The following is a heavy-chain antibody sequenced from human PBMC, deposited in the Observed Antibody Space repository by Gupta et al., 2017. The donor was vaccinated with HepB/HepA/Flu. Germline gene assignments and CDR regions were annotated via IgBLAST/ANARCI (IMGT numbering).Heavy chain of an antibody. Sequence: VQLLESGGGLVQPGGSLRLSCAVSGFTFSSYAMSWVRQAPGKGLEWVSGISGSGGRTYYVDSVKGRFTISRDNSKNTLYLQMNSLRAEDTAVYYCAKWSGDDFWSGIVAYWIDPWGQGTLVTVSS. V-gene: IGHV3-23*01. CDR3: AKWSGDDFWSGIVAYWIDP. CDR1: GFTFSSYA. J-gene: IGHJ5*02. D-gene: IGHD3-3*01. CDR2: ISGSGGRT.